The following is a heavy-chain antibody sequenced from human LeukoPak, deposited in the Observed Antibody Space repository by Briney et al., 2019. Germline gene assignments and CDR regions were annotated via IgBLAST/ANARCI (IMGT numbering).Heavy chain of an antibody. CDR2: IIPILGIA. J-gene: IGHJ4*02. V-gene: IGHV1-69*04. Sequence: ASVKVSCKASGGTFRSYAISWVRQAPGQGLEWMGRIIPILGIANYAQKFQGRVTITADKSTSTAYMELSGLRSEDTAVYYCARDRVEMAPRHIDHWGQGTLVTVSS. D-gene: IGHD5-24*01. CDR3: ARDRVEMAPRHIDH. CDR1: GGTFRSYA.